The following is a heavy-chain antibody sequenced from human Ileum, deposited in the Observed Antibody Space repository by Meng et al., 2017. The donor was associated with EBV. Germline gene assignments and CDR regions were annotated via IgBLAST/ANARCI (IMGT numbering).Heavy chain of an antibody. J-gene: IGHJ4*02. CDR1: GDTFKRNT. D-gene: IGHD3-3*01. CDR3: TRQPSHGVFEN. V-gene: IGHV1-69*01. Sequence: QGHLVHSGTEVKKTWSSVTGYCKASGDTFKRNTFGWLRQAPGQGVEWMGGSIPTIDTVAQKFQGRVTITADESTTTAYMELTNLTSDDTAVYYCTRQPSHGVFENWGQGTLVTVSS. CDR2: SIPTIDTV.